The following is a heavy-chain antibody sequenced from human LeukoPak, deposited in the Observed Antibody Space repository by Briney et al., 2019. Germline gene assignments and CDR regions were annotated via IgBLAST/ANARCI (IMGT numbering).Heavy chain of an antibody. D-gene: IGHD3-16*01. CDR3: AAETYTDSCCWFDP. CDR1: GFTFRSSA. V-gene: IGHV1-58*02. J-gene: IGHJ5*02. Sequence: SVKVSCKTSGFTFRSSAIQWVRQARGQRLEWIGWVVVGSGTKSYAHYLQERLTITRDMSTGTAYLELSGLRSEDTGIYYCAAETYTDSCCWFDPWGQGTLVTVSS. CDR2: VVVGSGTK.